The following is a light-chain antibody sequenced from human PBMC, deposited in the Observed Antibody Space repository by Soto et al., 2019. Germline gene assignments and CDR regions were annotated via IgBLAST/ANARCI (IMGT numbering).Light chain of an antibody. V-gene: IGLV1-40*01. J-gene: IGLJ2*01. CDR2: GNS. CDR1: SSNIGAGYD. Sequence: QSVLTQPPSVSGAPGQRVTISCTGSSSNIGAGYDVHWYQQLPGTAPKLLFYGNSNRPSGVPDPFSGSKSGTSASLAITGLQAEDEADYYCQSYYSSLSVGFGGGTKLTVL. CDR3: QSYYSSLSVG.